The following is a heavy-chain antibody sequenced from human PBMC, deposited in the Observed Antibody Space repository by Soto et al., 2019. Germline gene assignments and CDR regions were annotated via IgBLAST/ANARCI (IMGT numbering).Heavy chain of an antibody. CDR1: GFTFSNYA. J-gene: IGHJ4*02. Sequence: EVQLLESGGGLVQPGGSLRLSCAASGFTFSNYAMSWVRQAPGKGLEWVSTISGAGGATFYADSVKGRFTISRDNSKSTLLLQLNSLRAEDTAIYYCAKDHRTYASVGGDYWGQGTLVTVSS. CDR3: AKDHRTYASVGGDY. CDR2: ISGAGGAT. V-gene: IGHV3-23*01. D-gene: IGHD2-2*01.